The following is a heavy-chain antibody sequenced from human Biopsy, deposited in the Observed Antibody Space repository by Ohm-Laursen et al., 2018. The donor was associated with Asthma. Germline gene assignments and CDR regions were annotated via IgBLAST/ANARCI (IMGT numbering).Heavy chain of an antibody. Sequence: TLSLTCAVSGASINSGGYSWNWIRPPPGKGLGLIAYPLLNGATHYNPSLKSRVTISVDRSQRQFSLKVNSVTAADTAVYYCARMNTLIQAANYFSYAMDVWGQGTTVTVSS. CDR3: ARMNTLIQAANYFSYAMDV. D-gene: IGHD3-9*01. CDR1: GASINSGGYS. J-gene: IGHJ6*02. CDR2: PLLNGAT. V-gene: IGHV4-30-2*01.